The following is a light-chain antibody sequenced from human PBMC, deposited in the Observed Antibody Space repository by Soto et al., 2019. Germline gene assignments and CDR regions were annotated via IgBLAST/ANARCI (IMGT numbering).Light chain of an antibody. Sequence: EIVLTQSPATLSLSPGERATLSCRASQSVSSYLAWYQQKPGQAPRLLIYDASNRSTGIPARFSGSGSGTDVTLTISSLVPEDFEVYYCQQRSNWPLTFGGGTKVEIK. CDR2: DAS. J-gene: IGKJ4*01. CDR3: QQRSNWPLT. CDR1: QSVSSY. V-gene: IGKV3-11*01.